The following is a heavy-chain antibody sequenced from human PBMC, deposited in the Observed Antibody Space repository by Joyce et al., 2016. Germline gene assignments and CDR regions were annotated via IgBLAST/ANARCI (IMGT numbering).Heavy chain of an antibody. CDR2: SDPSDSYT. V-gene: IGHV5-10-1*01. D-gene: IGHD2-15*01. CDR3: ARPRYCSGGSCLNWFDP. Sequence: EVQLVQSGAEVKKPGESLRISCKGSGYSFTRYWINWVRQMPGKGLGWMGRSDPSDSYTNDSPSFQGHVTISADKSISTAYLQWSSLKASDTAMYYCARPRYCSGGSCLNWFDPWGQGTLVTVSS. CDR1: GYSFTRYW. J-gene: IGHJ5*02.